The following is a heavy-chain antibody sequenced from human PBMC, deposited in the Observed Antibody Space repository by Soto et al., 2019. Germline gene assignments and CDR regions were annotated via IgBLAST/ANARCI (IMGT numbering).Heavy chain of an antibody. CDR1: GFTFSNYW. Sequence: GGSLRLSCAASGFTFSNYWMHWVRQAPGKGLEWVSRINGDGRTTIYADSVKGRFTISRDNAKNTLYLQMNSLRAEDTAVYYCARDRGIAARQGYFDYWGQGTLVTVSS. D-gene: IGHD6-6*01. V-gene: IGHV3-74*01. CDR3: ARDRGIAARQGYFDY. J-gene: IGHJ4*02. CDR2: INGDGRTT.